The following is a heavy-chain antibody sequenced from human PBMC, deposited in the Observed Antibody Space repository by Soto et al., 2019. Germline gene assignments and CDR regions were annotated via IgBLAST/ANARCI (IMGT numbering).Heavy chain of an antibody. Sequence: ASVKVSCKASGYTFTNFGISWVRQAPGQGLEWMGWISAYNGNTNYAQNFQGRVTVTTDTSASTAYMELSSLRSEDTAVYYCARELLGYWGQGTLVTVSS. CDR1: GYTFTNFG. V-gene: IGHV1-18*01. J-gene: IGHJ4*02. D-gene: IGHD2-15*01. CDR3: ARELLGY. CDR2: ISAYNGNT.